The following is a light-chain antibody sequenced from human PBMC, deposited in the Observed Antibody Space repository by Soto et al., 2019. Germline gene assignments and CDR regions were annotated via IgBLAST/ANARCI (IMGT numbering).Light chain of an antibody. CDR1: SSDVGGYNS. CDR3: CSYAGSYTFVV. CDR2: DVS. Sequence: QSVLTQPRSVSGSPGQSVTISCTGTSSDVGGYNSVSWYQQHPGKAPKLIMYDVSKRPSGVPDRFSGSKSGNTASLTISGLQAEDEADYYCCSYAGSYTFVVFGGGTQLTVL. J-gene: IGLJ2*01. V-gene: IGLV2-11*01.